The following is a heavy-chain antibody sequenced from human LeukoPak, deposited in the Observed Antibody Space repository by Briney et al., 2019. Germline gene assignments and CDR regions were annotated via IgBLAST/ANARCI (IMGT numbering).Heavy chain of an antibody. CDR1: GGSISSYY. CDR2: IYYSGST. CDR3: ARDHGDGYNFDC. J-gene: IGHJ4*02. V-gene: IGHV4-59*01. D-gene: IGHD5-24*01. Sequence: QPSETLSLTCTVSGGSISSYYWSWIRQPPGKGLEWIGYIYYSGSTNYNPSLKSRVTISVDTSKNQFSLKLSSVTAADTAVYYCARDHGDGYNFDCWGQGTLVTVSS.